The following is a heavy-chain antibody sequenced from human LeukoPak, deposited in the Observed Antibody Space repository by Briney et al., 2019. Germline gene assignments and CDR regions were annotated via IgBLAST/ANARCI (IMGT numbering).Heavy chain of an antibody. J-gene: IGHJ4*02. Sequence: SVTVSRQTSRYTYTCYGISWVRQAPGHGLEGMGWISTYNGNTNYAQNVQGRVIMTTDTSTSTAYMELRSLRSDDTAVYYCARDTYNSGWCSDYWGQGTLVTVSS. CDR2: ISTYNGNT. V-gene: IGHV1-18*01. CDR3: ARDTYNSGWCSDY. CDR1: RYTYTCYG. D-gene: IGHD6-19*01.